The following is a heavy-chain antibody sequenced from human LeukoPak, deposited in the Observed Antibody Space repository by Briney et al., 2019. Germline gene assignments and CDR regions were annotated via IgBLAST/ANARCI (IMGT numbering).Heavy chain of an antibody. J-gene: IGHJ4*02. V-gene: IGHV1-69*13. CDR2: IIPIFGTA. CDR3: NVVVAATVLDY. CDR1: GGTFSSYA. Sequence: ASVKVSCKASGGTFSSYAISWVRQAPGQGLEWMGGIIPIFGTANYAQKFQGRVTITVDESTSTAYMELSSLRSEDTAVYYCNVVVAATVLDYWGQGTLVTVSS. D-gene: IGHD2-15*01.